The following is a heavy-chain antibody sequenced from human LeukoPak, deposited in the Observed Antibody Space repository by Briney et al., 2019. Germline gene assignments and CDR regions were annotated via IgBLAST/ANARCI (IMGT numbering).Heavy chain of an antibody. J-gene: IGHJ5*02. CDR3: ARGYNNYDNNWFDP. CDR1: GFTFSSYG. D-gene: IGHD4-11*01. V-gene: IGHV3-30*02. CDR2: IRYDGSNK. Sequence: GGSLRLSCAASGFTFSSYGMHWVRQAPGKGLEWVAFIRYDGSNKYYADSVKGRFTISRDNAKNTLYLQMNSLRDEDTAVYYCARGYNNYDNNWFDPWGQGTLVTVSS.